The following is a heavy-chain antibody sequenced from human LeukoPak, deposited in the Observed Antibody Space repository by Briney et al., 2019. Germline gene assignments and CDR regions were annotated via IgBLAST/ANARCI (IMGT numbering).Heavy chain of an antibody. CDR1: GYIFTTYW. J-gene: IGHJ5*02. D-gene: IGHD3-10*01. CDR3: ARGGFGGTSHRFDP. Sequence: GESLKISCKGSGYIFTTYWIAWVRQMPGKGLEWMGIIYPGGSDTRYSPSFQGQVTISADKSTSIAYLQWSSLKASDSAMYYCARGGFGGTSHRFDPWGQGTLVTVSS. CDR2: IYPGGSDT. V-gene: IGHV5-51*01.